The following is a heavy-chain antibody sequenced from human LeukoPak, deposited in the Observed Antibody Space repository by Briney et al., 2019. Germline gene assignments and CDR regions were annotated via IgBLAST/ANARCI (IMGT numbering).Heavy chain of an antibody. D-gene: IGHD5-18*01. Sequence: SQTLSLTCTVSGGSISSGSYYWSWIRQPAGKGLEWIGRIYTSGSTNYNPSLKSRVTISVDTSKNLFSLKLSSVTAADTAVYYCAREGAGGLDTDTFDYWGQGTLVTVSS. V-gene: IGHV4-61*02. CDR2: IYTSGST. CDR3: AREGAGGLDTDTFDY. J-gene: IGHJ4*02. CDR1: GGSISSGSYY.